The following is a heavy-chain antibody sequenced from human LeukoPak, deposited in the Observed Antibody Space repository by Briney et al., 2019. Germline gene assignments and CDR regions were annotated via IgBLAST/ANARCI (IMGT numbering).Heavy chain of an antibody. Sequence: PGGSLRLSCAVSGFTFNNAWISWVRQAPGKGLEWVANIKQDGSEKYYVDSVKGRFTISRDNAKNSLYLQMNSLRAEDTAVYYCARRPYSSGYYFQFDYWGQGTLVTVSS. V-gene: IGHV3-7*01. CDR2: IKQDGSEK. CDR3: ARRPYSSGYYFQFDY. J-gene: IGHJ4*02. D-gene: IGHD3-22*01. CDR1: GFTFNNAW.